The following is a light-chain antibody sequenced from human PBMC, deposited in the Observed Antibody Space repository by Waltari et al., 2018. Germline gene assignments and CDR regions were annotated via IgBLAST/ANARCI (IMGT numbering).Light chain of an antibody. CDR2: AAS. Sequence: DIRMTQSPSSLSASVGDRVTITCRASQSISSYLNWYQQKPGKAPKLLIYAASSLKSGVPSRFSGSGSGTDFTLTISSLQPEDFATYYCQQSYSTPWTFGQGTKVEIK. V-gene: IGKV1-39*01. CDR1: QSISSY. J-gene: IGKJ1*01. CDR3: QQSYSTPWT.